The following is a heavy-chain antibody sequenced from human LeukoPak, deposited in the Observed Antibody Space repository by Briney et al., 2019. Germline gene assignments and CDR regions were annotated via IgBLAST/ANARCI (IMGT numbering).Heavy chain of an antibody. CDR1: GFTFSSYS. D-gene: IGHD6-19*01. J-gene: IGHJ5*02. CDR3: ARDRASGIAVAGTFWFDP. V-gene: IGHV3-21*01. Sequence: GGSLRLSCAASGFTFSSYSMNWVRRAPGKGLEWVSSISSSSSYIYYADSVKGRFTISRDNAKNTLYLQMNSLRAEDTAVYYCARDRASGIAVAGTFWFDPWGQGTLVTVSS. CDR2: ISSSSSYI.